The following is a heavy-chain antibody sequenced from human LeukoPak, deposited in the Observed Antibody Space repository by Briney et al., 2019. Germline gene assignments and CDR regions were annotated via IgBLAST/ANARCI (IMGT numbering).Heavy chain of an antibody. CDR2: FDPEDGET. J-gene: IGHJ4*02. V-gene: IGHV1-24*01. CDR3: ATSFRYFDWLLYTHMLEGLDY. CDR1: GYTLTELS. D-gene: IGHD3-9*01. Sequence: ASVKVSCKVSGYTLTELSMHWVRQAPGKGLEWMGGFDPEDGETIYAQKFQGRVTMTEDTSTDTAYMELSSLRSEDTAVYYCATSFRYFDWLLYTHMLEGLDYWGQGTLVTVSS.